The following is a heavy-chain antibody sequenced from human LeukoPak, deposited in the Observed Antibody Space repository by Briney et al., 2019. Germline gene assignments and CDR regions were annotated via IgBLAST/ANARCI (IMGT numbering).Heavy chain of an antibody. J-gene: IGHJ5*02. CDR2: IYTSGST. V-gene: IGHV4-61*02. CDR1: GGSISSGSYY. CDR3: ARVVESWFDP. Sequence: SETLSLTCTVSGGSISSGSYYWSWIRQPAGKGLEWIGRIYTSGSTNYNPSLKSRVTISVDTSKNQFSLKLSSVTAADTAVYYCARVVESWFDPWGQGTLVTVSS.